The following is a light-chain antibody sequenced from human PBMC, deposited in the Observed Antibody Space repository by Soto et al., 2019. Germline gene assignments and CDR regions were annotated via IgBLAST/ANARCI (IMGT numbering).Light chain of an antibody. Sequence: GERATLSCRASQSVSSSYLAWYQQKPGQAPRLLIYGASSRATGIPDRFSGSGSGTDFTLTISRLEPEDFAVYYCQQYGSSSWTFGQGTKVDIK. CDR2: GAS. CDR3: QQYGSSSWT. V-gene: IGKV3-20*01. J-gene: IGKJ1*01. CDR1: QSVSSSY.